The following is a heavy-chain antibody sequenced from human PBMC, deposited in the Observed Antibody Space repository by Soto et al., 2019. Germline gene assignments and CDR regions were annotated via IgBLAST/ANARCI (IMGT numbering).Heavy chain of an antibody. J-gene: IGHJ4*02. D-gene: IGHD3-22*01. V-gene: IGHV3-23*01. CDR1: GVTFSSYA. Sequence: GGSLRLSCAASGVTFSSYAMSWVRQAPGKGLEWVSAISGSGGSTYYADSVKGRFTISRDNSKNTLYLQMNSLRAEDTAVYYCAKDRGQDYDSSGYPDYWGQGTLVTVSS. CDR2: ISGSGGST. CDR3: AKDRGQDYDSSGYPDY.